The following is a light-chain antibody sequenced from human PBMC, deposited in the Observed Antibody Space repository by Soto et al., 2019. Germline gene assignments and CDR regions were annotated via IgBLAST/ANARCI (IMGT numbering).Light chain of an antibody. Sequence: DIQVTQSPSTLSASVGDRVTITCRASQSISSGLAWYQQKPGKAPKLLIYDASSLESGVPSRFSGSGSGTEFTLTISSLQPDDFATYYCQQYNSYPYTFGQGTKLEIK. J-gene: IGKJ2*01. CDR3: QQYNSYPYT. V-gene: IGKV1-5*01. CDR2: DAS. CDR1: QSISSG.